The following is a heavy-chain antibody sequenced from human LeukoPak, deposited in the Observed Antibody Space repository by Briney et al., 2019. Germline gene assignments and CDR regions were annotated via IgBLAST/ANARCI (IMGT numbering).Heavy chain of an antibody. Sequence: GGSLRLSCAASGFTFSGYAMGWVRQAPGKGLEWVSTISSTDTSTYYADSVKGRFTISRDSSKNTLYLQMNSLRAEDTAVYFCAARPPRIVAGPFDYWGQGILVTVSS. CDR1: GFTFSGYA. J-gene: IGHJ4*02. V-gene: IGHV3-23*01. D-gene: IGHD5-12*01. CDR2: ISSTDTST. CDR3: AARPPRIVAGPFDY.